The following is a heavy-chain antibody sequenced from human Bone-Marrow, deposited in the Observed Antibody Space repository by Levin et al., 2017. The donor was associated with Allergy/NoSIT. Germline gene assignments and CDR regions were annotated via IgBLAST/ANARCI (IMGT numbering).Heavy chain of an antibody. V-gene: IGHV3-23*01. CDR2: ISGSGGST. Sequence: GASVKVSCAASGFTFSSYAMSWVRQAPGKGLEWVSAISGSGGSTYYADSVKGRFTISRDNSKNTLYLQMNSLRAEDTAVYYCAKDVYSSGLPTKEGPGGLDYWGQGTLVTVSS. CDR1: GFTFSSYA. J-gene: IGHJ4*02. D-gene: IGHD6-19*01. CDR3: AKDVYSSGLPTKEGPGGLDY.